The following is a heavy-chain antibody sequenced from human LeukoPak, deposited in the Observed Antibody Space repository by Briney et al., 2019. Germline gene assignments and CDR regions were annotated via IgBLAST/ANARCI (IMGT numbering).Heavy chain of an antibody. Sequence: GESLKISCAASGFTFSSYAMSLVRQAPGKVLKWVSDISGSGGSTYYAGSVKGRFTISRDNSKNTLYLQMNSLRAEDTAVYYCAKWGRGDSSGYRNWGQGTLVTVSS. CDR2: ISGSGGST. CDR1: GFTFSSYA. J-gene: IGHJ4*02. D-gene: IGHD3-22*01. CDR3: AKWGRGDSSGYRN. V-gene: IGHV3-23*01.